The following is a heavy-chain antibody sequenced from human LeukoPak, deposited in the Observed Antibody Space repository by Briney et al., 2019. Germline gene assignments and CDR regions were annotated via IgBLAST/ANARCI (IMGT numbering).Heavy chain of an antibody. J-gene: IGHJ4*02. CDR3: ARSDLTNLFDY. V-gene: IGHV4-38-2*02. CDR1: GYSTNIGDY. CDR2: VYRNGTT. Sequence: PSETLSLTCTVSGYSTNIGDYWGWIRQPPGKGLEWIGNVYRNGTTYYIPSLASRVSISVDTSKNQFSLRLSSVTAADTAVYYCARSDLTNLFDYWGQGTLVTVSS.